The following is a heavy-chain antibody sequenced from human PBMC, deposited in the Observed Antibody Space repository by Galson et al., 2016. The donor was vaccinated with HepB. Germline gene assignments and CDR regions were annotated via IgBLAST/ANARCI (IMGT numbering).Heavy chain of an antibody. CDR2: IYWDDEK. CDR1: GFSLRTNEEA. D-gene: IGHD3-10*01. V-gene: IGHV2-5*02. J-gene: IGHJ4*02. Sequence: PALVKPTQTLTLTCSFSGFSLRTNEEAVGWIRQPPGKALEWLALIYWDDEKRYSPSLKSRLTITKDTSKNQVVLTMADMDPVDIGTYYCAHSRRGPFDSWGQGTLVSVSS. CDR3: AHSRRGPFDS.